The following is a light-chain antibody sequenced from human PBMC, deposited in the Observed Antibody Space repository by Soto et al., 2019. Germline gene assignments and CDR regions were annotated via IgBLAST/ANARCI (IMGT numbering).Light chain of an antibody. CDR1: SSNIGAGYD. V-gene: IGLV1-40*01. Sequence: QSVLTQPPSVSGAPGQRVTISCTGSSSNIGAGYDVHWYQQLPGTAPKLLIYGNSKRPSGVPDRFSGSKSGTSASLAITGLQAEDEADYYCQSYDSSLSGWVFGGGTQVTVL. CDR3: QSYDSSLSGWV. J-gene: IGLJ3*02. CDR2: GNS.